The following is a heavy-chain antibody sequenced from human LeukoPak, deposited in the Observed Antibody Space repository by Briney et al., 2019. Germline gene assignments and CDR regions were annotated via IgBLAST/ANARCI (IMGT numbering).Heavy chain of an antibody. D-gene: IGHD1-26*01. J-gene: IGHJ4*02. CDR2: INSDGSTT. CDR3: ARRSSGSPPYYFDY. Sequence: PGGSLGLSCAASGFIFSTYNMNWVRQAPGKGLVWVSRINSDGSTTNYADSVKGRFTISRDNAKNTLYLQMSSLRAEDTAVYYCARRSSGSPPYYFDYWGQGTLVTVSS. CDR1: GFIFSTYN. V-gene: IGHV3-74*01.